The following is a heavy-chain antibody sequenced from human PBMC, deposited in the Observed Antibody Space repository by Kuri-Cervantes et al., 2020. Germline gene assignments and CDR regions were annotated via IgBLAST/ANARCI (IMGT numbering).Heavy chain of an antibody. V-gene: IGHV3-23*01. CDR3: ARATGAGSYAQADY. CDR2: ISGSGGST. CDR1: GFTFSSYA. J-gene: IGHJ4*02. Sequence: GESLKISCAASGFTFSSYAMSWVRQAPGKGLEWVSAISGSGGSTYYADSVKGRFTISRDNSKNTLYLQTNSLRAEDTAVYYCARATGAGSYAQADYWGQGTLVTVSS. D-gene: IGHD3-10*01.